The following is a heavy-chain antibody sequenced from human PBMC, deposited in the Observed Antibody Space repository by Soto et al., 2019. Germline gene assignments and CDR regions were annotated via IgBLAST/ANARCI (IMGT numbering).Heavy chain of an antibody. CDR3: ASEIDATTATSLDY. Sequence: QVQLVQSGAEVKKPGASVKVSCKASGYTFSGSFMHWVRQAPGQGLEWMGWINADNGNTKYSQKFQGRVTMTWDTSASTAYMELSSLRSEDTAIYYCASEIDATTATSLDYWGQGTLVTVSS. CDR2: INADNGNT. J-gene: IGHJ4*02. D-gene: IGHD4-17*01. V-gene: IGHV1-3*01. CDR1: GYTFSGSF.